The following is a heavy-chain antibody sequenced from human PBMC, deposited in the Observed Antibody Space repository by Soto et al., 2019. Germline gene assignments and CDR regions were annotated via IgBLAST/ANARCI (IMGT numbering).Heavy chain of an antibody. CDR3: AKDREYQLLFGMDY. V-gene: IGHV3-9*01. CDR1: GFTFDDYA. CDR2: ISWNSGSI. Sequence: GGSLRLSCAASGFTFDDYAMHWVRQAPGKGLEWVSGISWNSGSIGYADSVKGRFTISRDNAKNSLYLQMNSLRAEDTALYYCAKDREYQLLFGMDYWGQGTLVTVSS. D-gene: IGHD2-2*01. J-gene: IGHJ4*02.